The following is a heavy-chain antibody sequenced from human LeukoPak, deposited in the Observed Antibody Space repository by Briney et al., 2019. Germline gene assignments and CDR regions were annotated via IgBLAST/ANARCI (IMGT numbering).Heavy chain of an antibody. V-gene: IGHV4-61*01. CDR1: GGSVSSGSYY. CDR3: ARKGDSSGYYPFDY. J-gene: IGHJ4*02. Sequence: SETLSLTCTVSGGSVSSGSYYWSWIRQAPGKGLEWIGHINYSGSTNYNPSLKSRVTISVDTSKNQFSLKLSSVTAADTAVYYCARKGDSSGYYPFDYWGKGTLVTVSS. CDR2: INYSGST. D-gene: IGHD3-22*01.